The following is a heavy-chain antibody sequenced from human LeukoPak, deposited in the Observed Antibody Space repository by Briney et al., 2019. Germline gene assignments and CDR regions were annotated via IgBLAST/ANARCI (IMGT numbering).Heavy chain of an antibody. CDR2: IWYDGSNK. V-gene: IGHV3-33*01. CDR1: GFTFSSYG. J-gene: IGHJ6*04. D-gene: IGHD5-18*01. CDR3: AREEGVRGYSYGYYCYGMDV. Sequence: GRSLRLSCAASGFTFSSYGVHWVRQAPGKGLEWVAVIWYDGSNKYYADSVKGRFTISRDNSKNTLYLQKNSLRAEDTAVYYSAREEGVRGYSYGYYCYGMDVWGKGTTVTVSS.